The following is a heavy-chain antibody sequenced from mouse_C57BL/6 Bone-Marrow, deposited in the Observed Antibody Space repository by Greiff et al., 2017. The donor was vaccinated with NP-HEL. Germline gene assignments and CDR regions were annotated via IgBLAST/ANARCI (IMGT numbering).Heavy chain of an antibody. CDR2: INPSSGYT. CDR1: GYTFTSYW. J-gene: IGHJ3*01. CDR3: AYCYGSSYGFAY. V-gene: IGHV1-7*01. D-gene: IGHD1-1*01. Sequence: QVQLKQSGAELAKPGASVKLSCKASGYTFTSYWMHWVKQRPGQGLEWIGYINPSSGYTKYNQKFKDKATLTADKSSNTAYMQLSSLTYEDSAVYYCAYCYGSSYGFAYWGQGTLVTVSA.